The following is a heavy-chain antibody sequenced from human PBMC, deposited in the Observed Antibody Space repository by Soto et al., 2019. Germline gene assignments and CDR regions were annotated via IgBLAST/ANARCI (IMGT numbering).Heavy chain of an antibody. CDR2: IYYSGST. J-gene: IGHJ6*02. CDR1: GGSISSYY. Sequence: PSETLSLTCTVSGGSISSYYWSWIRQPPGKGLEWIGYIYYSGSTNYNPSLKSRVTISVDTSKNQFSLKLSSVTAADTAVYYCARDRGRIAVAGPGLYYYYGMDVWGQGTTVTAP. V-gene: IGHV4-59*01. D-gene: IGHD6-19*01. CDR3: ARDRGRIAVAGPGLYYYYGMDV.